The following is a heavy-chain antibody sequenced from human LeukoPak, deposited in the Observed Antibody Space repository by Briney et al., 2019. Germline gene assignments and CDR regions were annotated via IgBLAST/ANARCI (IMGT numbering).Heavy chain of an antibody. V-gene: IGHV1-69*05. CDR1: GGTFSSYA. Sequence: SSVKVSCKASGGTFSSYAISWVRQAPGQGLEWMGGIIPIFGTANYAEKFQGRVTITTDESTSTAYIELSSLRAEDTAVYYCARVWGTVTTTYWFDPGGQGTLVTVPS. CDR2: IIPIFGTA. CDR3: ARVWGTVTTTYWFDP. D-gene: IGHD4-11*01. J-gene: IGHJ5*02.